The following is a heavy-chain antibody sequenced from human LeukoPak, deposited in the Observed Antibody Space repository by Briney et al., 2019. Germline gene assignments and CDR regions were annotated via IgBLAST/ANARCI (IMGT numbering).Heavy chain of an antibody. CDR1: GFTFSSYT. Sequence: GGSLRLFCVVSGFTFSSYTMNWVRQAPGRGLEWVSSISSSGSYMFHADSVKGRFTISRDNAKNSLYLQMNSLRAEDTAVYYCAREWGPAAMAHTLNWGQGTLVTVSS. CDR2: ISSSGSYM. J-gene: IGHJ4*02. V-gene: IGHV3-21*01. CDR3: AREWGPAAMAHTLN. D-gene: IGHD2-2*01.